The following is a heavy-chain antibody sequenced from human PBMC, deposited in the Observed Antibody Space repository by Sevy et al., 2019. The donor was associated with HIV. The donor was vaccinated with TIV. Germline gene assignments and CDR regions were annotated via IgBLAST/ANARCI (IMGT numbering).Heavy chain of an antibody. CDR2: IKQDGSEK. V-gene: IGHV3-7*01. D-gene: IGHD3-22*01. CDR1: GFTFSSYW. CDR3: ARAGTYYYDSSGYYHARPYYFDY. Sequence: GGSLRLSCAASGFTFSSYWMSWVRQAPGKGLEWVANIKQDGSEKYYVDSVKGRFTIPRDNAKNSLYLQMNSLRAEDTAVYYCARAGTYYYDSSGYYHARPYYFDYWGQGTLVTVSS. J-gene: IGHJ4*02.